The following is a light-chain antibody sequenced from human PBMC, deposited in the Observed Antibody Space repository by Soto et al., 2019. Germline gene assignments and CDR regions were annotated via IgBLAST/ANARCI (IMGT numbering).Light chain of an antibody. CDR1: SSDVGAYHY. V-gene: IGLV2-14*03. CDR2: DVS. CDR3: SSYSNSRTLV. J-gene: IGLJ2*01. Sequence: QSVLSQPASVSGSPGQSITISCTGTSSDVGAYHYVSWYQRHPGKAPKLMIYDVSNRPSGVSNRFSGSKSGNTASLTIFGLQAEDEADYYCSSYSNSRTLVFGGGTQLTVL.